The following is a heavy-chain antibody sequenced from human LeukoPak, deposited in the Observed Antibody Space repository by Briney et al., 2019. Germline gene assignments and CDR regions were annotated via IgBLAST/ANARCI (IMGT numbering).Heavy chain of an antibody. V-gene: IGHV3-30*04. CDR1: GFTYSSYA. CDR2: ISYDGSNK. CDR3: AKAAAGIFDY. D-gene: IGHD6-13*01. Sequence: GGSLRLSCAASGFTYSSYAMHWVRQPPSKGLEGVAVISYDGSNKYYADSVKDRFTISRDNSKNTLDLQMNSLRAEDTAVYYCAKAAAGIFDYWGQGTLVTVSS. J-gene: IGHJ4*02.